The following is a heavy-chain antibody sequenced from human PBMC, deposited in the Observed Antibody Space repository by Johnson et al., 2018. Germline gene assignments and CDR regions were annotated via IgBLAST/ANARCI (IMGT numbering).Heavy chain of an antibody. J-gene: IGHJ6*02. D-gene: IGHD3/OR15-3a*01. CDR1: GFTFSSYS. CDR3: ARAGFWTHYYGMDV. V-gene: IGHV3-21*04. CDR2: ISWNSGSI. Sequence: VQLVQSGGGLVKPGGSLRLSCAASGFTFSSYSMNWVRQAPGKGLEWVSGISWNSGSIGYADSVKGRFTISRDNAKNSLYLQMNSLRAEDTAVYYCARAGFWTHYYGMDVWGQGTTVTVSS.